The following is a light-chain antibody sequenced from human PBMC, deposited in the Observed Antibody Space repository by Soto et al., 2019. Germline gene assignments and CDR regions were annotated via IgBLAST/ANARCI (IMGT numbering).Light chain of an antibody. J-gene: IGLJ1*01. CDR3: SSYTSSSTL. CDR2: AVT. V-gene: IGLV2-14*01. CDR1: SSDVGGYNY. Sequence: QSVLTQPASVSGSPGQSITISCTGTSSDVGGYNYVSWYQQHPGKAPKLMIYAVTDRPSGVSSRFSGSKSGNTASLTISGLQDEDDAAYYCSSYTSSSTLFGTGIKVT.